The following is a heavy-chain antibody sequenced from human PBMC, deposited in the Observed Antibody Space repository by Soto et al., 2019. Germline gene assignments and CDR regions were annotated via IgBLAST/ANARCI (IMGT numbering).Heavy chain of an antibody. CDR3: ARDPDWAISGDFFA. CDR2: ILVDGRT. V-gene: IGHV3-23*01. J-gene: IGHJ5*02. CDR1: GFICSSYD. D-gene: IGHD4-17*01. Sequence: PGGSLRLSCAASGFICSSYDMSWVRQAPGKGLEWVSTILVDGRTFYVDSVKGRFTISRDSSQNTVYLQMNSLTAGDTAVYYCARDPDWAISGDFFAWGQGTLVTVSS.